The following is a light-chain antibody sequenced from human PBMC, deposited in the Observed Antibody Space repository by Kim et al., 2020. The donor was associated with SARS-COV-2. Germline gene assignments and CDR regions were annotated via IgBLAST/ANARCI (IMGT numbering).Light chain of an antibody. J-gene: IGKJ1*01. V-gene: IGKV3-15*01. Sequence: SPGERATLSCRASQSVSSHLAWYQQKPGQAPRLLIYGASTRATGIPARFSGSGSGTDFTLTIGSLQSEDFATYYCQQYNNTPPWTFGQGTKVDIK. CDR1: QSVSSH. CDR2: GAS. CDR3: QQYNNTPPWT.